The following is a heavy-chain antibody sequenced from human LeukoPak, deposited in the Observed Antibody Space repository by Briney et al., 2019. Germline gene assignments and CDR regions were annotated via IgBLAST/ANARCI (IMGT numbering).Heavy chain of an antibody. CDR1: EFTFSSYW. J-gene: IGHJ4*02. Sequence: PGGSLRLSCVASEFTFSSYWMHWVRQAPGEGLVWVSVINSDGSTTLYADSVKGRFTISRDNAKNSLYLQMNSLRAEDTALYYCAKDSYYDSSGLPDYWGQGTLVTVSS. V-gene: IGHV3-74*03. D-gene: IGHD3-22*01. CDR3: AKDSYYDSSGLPDY. CDR2: INSDGSTT.